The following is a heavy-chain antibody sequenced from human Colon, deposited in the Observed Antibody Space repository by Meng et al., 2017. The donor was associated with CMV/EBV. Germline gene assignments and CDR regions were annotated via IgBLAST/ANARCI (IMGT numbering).Heavy chain of an antibody. D-gene: IGHD1-26*01. CDR1: GFTFSSYW. J-gene: IGHJ4*02. CDR3: ARGYSGTYRADY. CDR2: INSDGTSA. Sequence: CAAPGFTFSSYWMHWVRQVPGKGRLWVSRINSDGTSASYADSVQGRFTISRDNAKSTLYLQMNSLRAEDTAVYYCARGYSGTYRADYWGQGTLVTVSS. V-gene: IGHV3-74*01.